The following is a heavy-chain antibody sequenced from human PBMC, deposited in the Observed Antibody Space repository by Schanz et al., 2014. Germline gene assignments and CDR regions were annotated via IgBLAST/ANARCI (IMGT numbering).Heavy chain of an antibody. V-gene: IGHV3-30*04. CDR2: VSHDGFTK. Sequence: VQVVESGGDLVQPGGSLRLSCAASGFSFSGFAVHWVRQAPGKGLEWVSIVSHDGFTKHYADSVRGRFTLSRDNSKNTVYLQMNSLRAEDTALYFCATDYSGGGCHIWGQGTMVTVSS. J-gene: IGHJ3*02. CDR3: ATDYSGGGCHI. CDR1: GFSFSGFA. D-gene: IGHD6-19*01.